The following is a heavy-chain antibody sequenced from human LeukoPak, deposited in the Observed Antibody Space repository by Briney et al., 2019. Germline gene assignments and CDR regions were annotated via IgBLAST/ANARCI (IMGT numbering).Heavy chain of an antibody. V-gene: IGHV3-21*01. CDR3: ARDWIFGVVTAFDY. J-gene: IGHJ4*02. CDR2: ISSSSSYI. Sequence: GGSLRFSCAASGFTFSSYSMNWVRQAPGKGLEWVSSISSSSSYIYYADSVKGRFTISRDNAKNSLYLQMNSLRAEDTAVYYCARDWIFGVVTAFDYWGQGALVTVSS. D-gene: IGHD3-3*01. CDR1: GFTFSSYS.